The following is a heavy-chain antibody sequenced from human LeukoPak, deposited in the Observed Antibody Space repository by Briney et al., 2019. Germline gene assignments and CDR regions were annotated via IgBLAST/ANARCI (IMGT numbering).Heavy chain of an antibody. V-gene: IGHV3-30*02. D-gene: IGHD3-9*01. CDR3: AKDTGGYYNDY. Sequence: GGSLRLSCATSGFTFSSYGMHWVRQAPGKGLEWVAFIRYDGIKRYYADSVKGRFTISRDNPRNTLYLEMSSLRAEDTAVYFCAKDTGGYYNDYWGQGTLVTVSS. J-gene: IGHJ4*02. CDR1: GFTFSSYG. CDR2: IRYDGIKR.